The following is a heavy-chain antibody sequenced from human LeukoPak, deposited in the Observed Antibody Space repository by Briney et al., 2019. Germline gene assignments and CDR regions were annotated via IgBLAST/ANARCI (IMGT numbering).Heavy chain of an antibody. V-gene: IGHV4-31*03. CDR2: TSYTGST. Sequence: SETLSLTCTVSGGSISSGSHYWSWLRQPPGKGLEWLGYTSYTGSTYYYPSLESRLTISVDTSENQFSLKLSSVTAADTAVYYCARARYVSSFYAFDIWGQGTLVTVSS. D-gene: IGHD6-13*01. J-gene: IGHJ3*02. CDR1: GGSISSGSHY. CDR3: ARARYVSSFYAFDI.